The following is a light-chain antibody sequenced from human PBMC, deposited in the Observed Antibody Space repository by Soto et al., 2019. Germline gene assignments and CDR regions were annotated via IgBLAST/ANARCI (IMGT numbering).Light chain of an antibody. Sequence: EIVVTQSPATLSVSPGERATPSRRASPSVSSHLAWYPQKPGQAPRLLIHGASPRATGIPARFSGSGSGTDFTLTISSLQPEDFATYYCQQASSFPPWTFGQGTKVDI. CDR2: GAS. J-gene: IGKJ1*01. CDR1: PSVSSH. V-gene: IGKV3-15*01. CDR3: QQASSFPPWT.